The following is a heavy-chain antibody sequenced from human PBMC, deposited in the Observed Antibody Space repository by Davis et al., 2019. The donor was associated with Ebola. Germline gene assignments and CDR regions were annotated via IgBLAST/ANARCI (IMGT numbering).Heavy chain of an antibody. V-gene: IGHV3-33*08. J-gene: IGHJ3*02. CDR2: IWSDGSQT. Sequence: GESLKISCVGSGFTFSSHFMTWVRQAPGKGLEWVAVIWSDGSQTHFGGSVKGRFNISRDNSKNTLSLQMNSLRAEDTAVYYCARGLRLLTNDAFDIWGQGTMVTVSS. CDR3: ARGLRLLTNDAFDI. D-gene: IGHD4-17*01. CDR1: GFTFSSHF.